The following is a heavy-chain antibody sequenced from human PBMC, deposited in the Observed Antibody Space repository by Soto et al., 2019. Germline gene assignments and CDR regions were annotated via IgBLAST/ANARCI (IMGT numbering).Heavy chain of an antibody. Sequence: PSETLSLTCAFSGLSISSGGYCLSWIRKPPGKGLEWIGYIYHSGSTYYNPSLKSRVTISVDRSKNQFSLKLSSVTAADTAVYYCARVRFEQQMSHFDYWGQGILVTVSS. CDR3: ARVRFEQQMSHFDY. J-gene: IGHJ4*02. CDR2: IYHSGST. D-gene: IGHD6-13*01. V-gene: IGHV4-30-2*01. CDR1: GLSISSGGYC.